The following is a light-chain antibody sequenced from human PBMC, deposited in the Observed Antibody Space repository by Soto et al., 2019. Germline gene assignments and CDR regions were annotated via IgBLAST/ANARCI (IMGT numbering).Light chain of an antibody. CDR1: QSVSSSY. CDR3: QQYGSSTLFT. CDR2: GAS. V-gene: IGKV3-20*01. J-gene: IGKJ3*01. Sequence: EIVLTQSPGTLSLSPGERATLSCRASQSVSSSYLAWYQQKPSQAPRLLIYGASSRSAGIPDWFSGSGSGTAFTLTISRLVPEDFAVYYCQQYGSSTLFTFGHGTKVDIK.